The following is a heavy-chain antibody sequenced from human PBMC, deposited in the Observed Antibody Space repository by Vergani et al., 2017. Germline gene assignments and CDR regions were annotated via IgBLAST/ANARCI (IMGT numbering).Heavy chain of an antibody. CDR1: GYTFTDHY. J-gene: IGHJ4*02. CDR3: ARVHGDYAPPGDGRID. D-gene: IGHD4-17*01. Sequence: EVQLVQSGAEVKKPGATMKISCKVSGYTFTDHYMHWVKQAPGKGLEWMGLVDPEDGETIYAEKFKGRVTIAADTSTDTAHLELSSLRSEDTAVYYCARVHGDYAPPGDGRIDWGQGTLVTVSS. V-gene: IGHV1-69-2*01. CDR2: VDPEDGET.